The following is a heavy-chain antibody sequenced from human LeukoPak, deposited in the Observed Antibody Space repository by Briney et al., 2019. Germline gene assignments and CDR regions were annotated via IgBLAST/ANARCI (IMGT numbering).Heavy chain of an antibody. V-gene: IGHV3-23*01. CDR2: ISDSGSTA. CDR3: AKDGAPNAGYMDV. D-gene: IGHD3-10*01. CDR1: GFTFSNYA. Sequence: GGSLRLSCGASGFTFSNYAMSWVRQAPGKGLEWVSGISDSGSTAFYADSVKGRFTISRDNSKNTLYLQMDSPRAEDTALYYCAKDGAPNAGYMDVWGKGTTVTVSS. J-gene: IGHJ6*03.